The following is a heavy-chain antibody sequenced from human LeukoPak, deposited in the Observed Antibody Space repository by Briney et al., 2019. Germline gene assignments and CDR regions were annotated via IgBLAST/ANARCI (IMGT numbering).Heavy chain of an antibody. CDR3: ARRGWNGDYLIDC. Sequence: RGESLKISCKGSGYSFTSYWIGWVRQMPGKGLEWMGIIYPGDSDTRYSPSFQGQVTISADKSISTAYLQWSSLKASDTAMCYCARRGWNGDYLIDCWGQGTLVTVSS. D-gene: IGHD4-17*01. J-gene: IGHJ4*02. CDR1: GYSFTSYW. CDR2: IYPGDSDT. V-gene: IGHV5-51*01.